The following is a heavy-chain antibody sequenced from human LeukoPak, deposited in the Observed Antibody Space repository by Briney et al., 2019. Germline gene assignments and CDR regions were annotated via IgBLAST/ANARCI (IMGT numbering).Heavy chain of an antibody. CDR3: AGGGDYGDYYFDY. CDR2: INHSGST. Sequence: SETLSPTCAVYGGSFSGYYWSWIRQPPGEGLEWIGEINHSGSTNYNPSLKSRVTISVDTSKNQFSLKLSSVTAADTAVYYCAGGGDYGDYYFDYWGQGTPVTVSS. V-gene: IGHV4-34*01. D-gene: IGHD4-17*01. J-gene: IGHJ4*02. CDR1: GGSFSGYY.